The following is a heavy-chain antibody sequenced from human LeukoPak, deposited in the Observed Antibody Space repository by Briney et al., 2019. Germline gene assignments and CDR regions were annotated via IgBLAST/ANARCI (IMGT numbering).Heavy chain of an antibody. V-gene: IGHV1-2*02. J-gene: IGHJ6*03. CDR1: GGTFSSYA. Sequence: ASVKVSCKASGGTFSSYAISWVRQAPGQGLEWVGRINCNSGDATSAQKFQGRVTMTRDTSVSTAYMDLSSVTADDTAVYFCARSAGHCSSGVCFTDYYMDVWGRGTMVTVSS. CDR3: ARSAGHCSSGVCFTDYYMDV. CDR2: INCNSGDA. D-gene: IGHD2-8*01.